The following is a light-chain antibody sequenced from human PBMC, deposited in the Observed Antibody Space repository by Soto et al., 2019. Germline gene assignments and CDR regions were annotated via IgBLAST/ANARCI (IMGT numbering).Light chain of an antibody. J-gene: IGKJ1*01. CDR3: QQYDNSPPT. CDR2: GAS. Sequence: EIVMTQSPATLSVSPGEIATISCRASQSVYNNLAWYQKKPGQAPRLLIYGASTRATGIPDRFSGSWSGTDCTLTISRLEPEDVAVYYCQQYDNSPPTLGQGTKVDI. CDR1: QSVYNN. V-gene: IGKV3D-15*01.